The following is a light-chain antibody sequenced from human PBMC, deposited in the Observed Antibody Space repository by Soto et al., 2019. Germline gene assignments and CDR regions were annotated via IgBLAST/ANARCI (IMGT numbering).Light chain of an antibody. CDR3: QQYESSRT. CDR2: GAS. V-gene: IGKV3-20*01. CDR1: QSVSSTC. J-gene: IGKJ1*01. Sequence: EIVLTQSPGTLSLTPGERATLSCRASQSVSSTCLAWYQQKPGQAPKVLIYGASTRATGIPDRFSGSGSGTDFTLTISRLEPEDFAMYYCQQYESSRTFGQGTKVEMK.